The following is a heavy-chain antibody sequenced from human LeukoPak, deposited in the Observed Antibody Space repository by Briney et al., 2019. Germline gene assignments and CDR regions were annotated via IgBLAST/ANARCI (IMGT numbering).Heavy chain of an antibody. J-gene: IGHJ5*02. CDR2: IYYSGST. CDR3: ARDQGSGWQNWFDP. D-gene: IGHD6-19*01. CDR1: GGSISSSSYY. V-gene: IGHV4-39*07. Sequence: SETLSLTCTVSGGSISSSSYYWGWIRQPPGKGLEWIGSIYYSGSTNYNPSLKSRVTISVDTSKNQFSLKLSSVTAADTAVYYCARDQGSGWQNWFDPWGQGTLVTVSS.